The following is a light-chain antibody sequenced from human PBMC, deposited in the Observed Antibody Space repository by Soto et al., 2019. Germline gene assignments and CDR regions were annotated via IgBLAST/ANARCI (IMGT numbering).Light chain of an antibody. J-gene: IGLJ1*01. CDR2: EVS. CDR1: SSDVGGYDY. Sequence: QSLLTKSASLSGSPGQSITISCTGTSSDVGGYDYVSWYQLHPGKAPKLMVFEVSNRPSGVSYRFSGSKSGNTASLTISGLQAEDEADYFCSSYSISTAYLFGTGTKVTVL. V-gene: IGLV2-14*01. CDR3: SSYSISTAYL.